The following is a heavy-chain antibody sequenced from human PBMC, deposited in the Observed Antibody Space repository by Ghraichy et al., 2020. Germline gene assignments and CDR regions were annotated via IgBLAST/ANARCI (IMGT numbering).Heavy chain of an antibody. D-gene: IGHD1-14*01. J-gene: IGHJ3*02. CDR3: VRTLPDNDGKYADALDI. CDR2: IRSNASGYNT. CDR1: GFTFSSHY. Sequence: GGSLRLSCAASGFTFSSHYMEWVRQAPGKELEWVCRIRSNASGYNTEDVASVRCRFTSTRDESKNAVYVQMNSMRTDDTAVYYCVRTLPDNDGKYADALDIWGQGTKVTVSA. V-gene: IGHV3-72*01.